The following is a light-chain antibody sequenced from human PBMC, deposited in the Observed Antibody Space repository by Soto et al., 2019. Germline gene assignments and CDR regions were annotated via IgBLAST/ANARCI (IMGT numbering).Light chain of an antibody. CDR2: KAS. CDR1: QSISSW. Sequence: DIQMTQSPSTLSASVGDRVTITCRASQSISSWLAWYQQKPGKAPKLLIYKASSIESGVPSRFSGSGSGTEFTLTISSLQPDDFATYYCQQFHGLSPTFGQGTKVEIK. V-gene: IGKV1-5*03. CDR3: QQFHGLSPT. J-gene: IGKJ1*01.